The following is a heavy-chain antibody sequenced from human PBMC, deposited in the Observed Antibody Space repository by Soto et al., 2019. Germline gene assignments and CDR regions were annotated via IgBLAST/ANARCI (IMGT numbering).Heavy chain of an antibody. Sequence: SETLSLTCTVSGGSISSSSYYWGWIRQPPGKGLEWIGSIYYSGSTYYNPSLKSRVTISVDTSKNQFSLKLSSVTAADTAVYYCARRVSTVTDWFDPWGQGTLLTVS. CDR1: GGSISSSSYY. J-gene: IGHJ5*02. CDR2: IYYSGST. D-gene: IGHD4-4*01. CDR3: ARRVSTVTDWFDP. V-gene: IGHV4-39*01.